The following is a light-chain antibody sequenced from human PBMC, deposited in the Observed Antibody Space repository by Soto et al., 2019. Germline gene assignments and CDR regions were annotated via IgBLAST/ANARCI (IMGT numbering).Light chain of an antibody. J-gene: IGLJ1*01. V-gene: IGLV1-44*01. CDR3: AAWDGSLNGHV. Sequence: QSVLTQPPSVYGTLGQGVTISCSGSTSNIGENSVGWFQQLPGTAPKVLIYVTNKRPSGVPDRFSGSKSGTSAYLAISGLQSEDEADYYCAAWDGSLNGHVFGTGTKVTVL. CDR2: VTN. CDR1: TSNIGENS.